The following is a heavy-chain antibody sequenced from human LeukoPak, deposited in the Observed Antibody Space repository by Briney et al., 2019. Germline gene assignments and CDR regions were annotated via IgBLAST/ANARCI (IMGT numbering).Heavy chain of an antibody. Sequence: GGSLRLSCAASGFPFSSYAMHWVRQAPGKGLEWVSSISTSSSYIDYADSVKGRFTISRDNAKNSLFLQMNSLRAEDTAVYYCARDVGLDYWGQGTLVTVSS. CDR3: ARDVGLDY. V-gene: IGHV3-21*01. CDR2: ISTSSSYI. J-gene: IGHJ4*02. D-gene: IGHD2-15*01. CDR1: GFPFSSYA.